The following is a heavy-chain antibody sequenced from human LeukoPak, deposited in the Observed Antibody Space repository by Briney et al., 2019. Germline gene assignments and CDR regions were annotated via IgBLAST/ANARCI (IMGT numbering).Heavy chain of an antibody. CDR2: IYYSGST. Sequence: PSETLSLTCTVSGGSISSYYWSWVRQPPGKGLEWIGYIYYSGSTNYNPSLKSRVTISVDTSKNQFSLKLSSVTAADTAVYYCARLGYSYGKYFDYWGQGTLVTVSS. J-gene: IGHJ4*02. V-gene: IGHV4-59*08. D-gene: IGHD5-18*01. CDR1: GGSISSYY. CDR3: ARLGYSYGKYFDY.